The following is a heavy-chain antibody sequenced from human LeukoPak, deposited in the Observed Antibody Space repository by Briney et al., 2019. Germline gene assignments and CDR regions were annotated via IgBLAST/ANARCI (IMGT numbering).Heavy chain of an antibody. Sequence: GGSLRLSCAASGFTFSSYWMSWVRQAPGKGLEWVASINQDGSEKYYVDSVEGRFTISRDNAKNSLYLQMNSLRAEDTAVYYCAREHSGSYRVYYAYGMDVWGQGTTVTVSS. D-gene: IGHD1-26*01. CDR3: AREHSGSYRVYYAYGMDV. J-gene: IGHJ6*02. CDR2: INQDGSEK. V-gene: IGHV3-7*01. CDR1: GFTFSSYW.